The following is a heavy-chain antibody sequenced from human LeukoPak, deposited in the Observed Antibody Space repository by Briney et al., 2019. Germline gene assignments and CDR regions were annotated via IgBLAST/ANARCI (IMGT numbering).Heavy chain of an antibody. V-gene: IGHV3-30-3*01. D-gene: IGHD6-19*01. CDR3: AREVIAVAHSAFDI. CDR2: ISYDGSNK. Sequence: GGSLRLSCAASGFIFSSYAMHWVRQAPGKGLEWVAVISYDGSNKYYADSVKGRFTISRDNSKNTLYLQMNSLRAEDTAVYYCAREVIAVAHSAFDIWGQGTMVTVSS. CDR1: GFIFSSYA. J-gene: IGHJ3*02.